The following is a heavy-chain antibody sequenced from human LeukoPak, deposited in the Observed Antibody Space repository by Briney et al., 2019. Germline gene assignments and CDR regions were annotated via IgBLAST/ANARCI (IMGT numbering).Heavy chain of an antibody. Sequence: ASVKVSCKASRYTFTTYDINWVRRASGQGLEWLGYINTNSGNTGYARKFQGRVTITRSTSISTVYMELSSLRSEDTAVYYCARRSGSGRHPFHIWGQGTMLTASS. J-gene: IGHJ3*02. CDR3: ARRSGSGRHPFHI. CDR1: RYTFTTYD. CDR2: INTNSGNT. V-gene: IGHV1-8*03. D-gene: IGHD3-10*01.